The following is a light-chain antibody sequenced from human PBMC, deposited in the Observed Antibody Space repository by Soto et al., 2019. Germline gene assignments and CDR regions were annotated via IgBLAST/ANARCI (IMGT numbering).Light chain of an antibody. V-gene: IGLV1-44*01. CDR3: AAWDDSLNAVV. J-gene: IGLJ2*01. CDR2: SSN. CDR1: SSNIGSNS. Sequence: QSVLTQPPSASGTPGQRVTISCSGSSSNIGSNSVNWYQQLPGTAPKLLMYSSNQRPSGVPDRFSGYKSGTSASLAISGLPSEDEADYYCAAWDDSLNAVVFGGGTKLTVL.